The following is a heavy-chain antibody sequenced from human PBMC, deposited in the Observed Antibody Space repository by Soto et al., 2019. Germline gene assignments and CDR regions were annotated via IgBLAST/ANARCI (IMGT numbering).Heavy chain of an antibody. CDR1: RLTFSDYY. D-gene: IGHD5-18*01. Sequence: PGGSLRLSCAASRLTFSDYYMSWIRQAPGKGLEWHSHISSSGTTIHYADSVKGRFTISRDNAKKSLFLQMNSLRAEDTAVYYCVARIQLWNRVDFWGQGTLVTVSS. V-gene: IGHV3-11*01. CDR2: ISSSGTTI. J-gene: IGHJ4*02. CDR3: VARIQLWNRVDF.